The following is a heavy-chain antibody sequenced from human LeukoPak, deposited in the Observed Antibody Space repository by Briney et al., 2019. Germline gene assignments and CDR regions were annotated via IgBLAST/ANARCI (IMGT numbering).Heavy chain of an antibody. CDR1: GGSISSYY. J-gene: IGHJ4*02. Sequence: PLETLSLTCTVSGGSISSYYWSWIRQPAGKGLEWIGRIYTSGSTNYNPSLKSRVTMSVDTSKNQFSLKLSSVTAADTAVYYCAREGIVVVPAARFPFDYWGQGTLVTVSS. D-gene: IGHD2-2*01. CDR2: IYTSGST. V-gene: IGHV4-4*07. CDR3: AREGIVVVPAARFPFDY.